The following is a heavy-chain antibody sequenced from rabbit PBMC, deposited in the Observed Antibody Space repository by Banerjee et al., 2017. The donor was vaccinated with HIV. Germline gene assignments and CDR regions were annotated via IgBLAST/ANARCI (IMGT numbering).Heavy chain of an antibody. V-gene: IGHV1S45*01. Sequence: QEQLEESGGGLVKPEGSLTLTCKASGFDFSSSYFMCWFRQAPGKGPEWIACIYTGDGSTYYASWAKGRFTISKTSSTTVTLQMTSLTAADTATYFCARNNRLWGPGTLVTVS. J-gene: IGHJ4*01. CDR2: IYTGDGST. CDR3: ARNNRL. CDR1: GFDFSSSYF.